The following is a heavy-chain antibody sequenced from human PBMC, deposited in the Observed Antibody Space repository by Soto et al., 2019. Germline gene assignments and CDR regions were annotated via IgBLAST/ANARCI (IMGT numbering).Heavy chain of an antibody. Sequence: EVQLVESGGGLVKPGRSLRLSCTASGFTFGDYAMSWFRQAPGKGLEWVGFIRSKAYGGTTEYAASVKGRFTISRDDSKSIAYLQMNSLKTEDTAVYYCTRDNRPVWLVLGDVDYWGQGTLVTVSS. D-gene: IGHD6-19*01. CDR1: GFTFGDYA. CDR2: IRSKAYGGTT. V-gene: IGHV3-49*05. J-gene: IGHJ4*02. CDR3: TRDNRPVWLVLGDVDY.